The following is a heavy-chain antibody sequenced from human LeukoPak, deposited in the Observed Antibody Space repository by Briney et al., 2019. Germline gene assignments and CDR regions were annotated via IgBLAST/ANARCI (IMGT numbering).Heavy chain of an antibody. J-gene: IGHJ4*02. V-gene: IGHV3-23*01. CDR3: AKDLDCSSTSCYPDY. CDR2: ISGSGGST. CDR1: GFTFSSYA. D-gene: IGHD2-2*01. Sequence: PGGSLRLSCAASGFTFSSYAMSWVRQAPGKGLEWVSAISGSGGSTYYADSVEGRFTISRDNSKNTLYLQMNSLRAEDTAVYYCAKDLDCSSTSCYPDYWGQGTLVTLSS.